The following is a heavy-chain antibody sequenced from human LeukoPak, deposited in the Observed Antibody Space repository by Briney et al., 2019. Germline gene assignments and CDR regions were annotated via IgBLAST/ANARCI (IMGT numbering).Heavy chain of an antibody. V-gene: IGHV3-74*01. CDR2: INSDGSTT. CDR1: GFTFSSHW. J-gene: IGHJ4*02. Sequence: GGSLRLSCAASGFTFSSHWMHWVRQAPGKGLVWVSRINSDGSTTSYAESVQGRFTISRDNAENALYLQMNSLGAEDTAVYYCARSIAARSYDYWGRGTLVTVSS. CDR3: ARSIAARSYDY. D-gene: IGHD6-6*01.